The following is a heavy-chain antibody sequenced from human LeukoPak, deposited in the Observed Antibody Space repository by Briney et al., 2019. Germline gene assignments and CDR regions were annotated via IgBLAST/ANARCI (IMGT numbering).Heavy chain of an antibody. Sequence: EAGGSLRLSCTASGFTFSTYWMTWVRQAPGKGLEWVANIKQDGSEKYYVDSVKGRFTISRDNAKNSQYLQMNSLRAEDTAVYYCASNDFWSPFLDYWGQGTLVTVSS. D-gene: IGHD3-3*01. CDR3: ASNDFWSPFLDY. J-gene: IGHJ4*02. V-gene: IGHV3-7*01. CDR1: GFTFSTYW. CDR2: IKQDGSEK.